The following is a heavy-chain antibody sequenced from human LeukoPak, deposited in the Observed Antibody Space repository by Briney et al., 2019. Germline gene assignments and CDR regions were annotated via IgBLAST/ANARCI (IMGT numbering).Heavy chain of an antibody. J-gene: IGHJ6*02. D-gene: IGHD3-3*01. V-gene: IGHV3-74*01. CDR3: TRDWRNGGMDV. CDR1: GFTLSSYW. CDR2: ADGDGGTT. Sequence: PGGSRRLSCAASGFTLSSYWMHWVRQAPGKGLAWVSGADGDGGTTTYADSVKGRFTISRDNAKNTLYLQMNSLKAEDTAVYYCTRDWRNGGMDVWGQGTTVTVSS.